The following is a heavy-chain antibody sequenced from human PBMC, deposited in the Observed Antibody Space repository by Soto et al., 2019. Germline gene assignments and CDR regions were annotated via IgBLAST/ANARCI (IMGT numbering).Heavy chain of an antibody. V-gene: IGHV2-5*02. CDR1: GFSLSSTRMA. CDR2: IYWDDDK. CDR3: AHIVVAGLGYYFDY. J-gene: IGHJ4*02. D-gene: IGHD6-19*01. Sequence: QITLKESGPTLVKPTQTLTLTCTFSGFSLSSTRMAVGWIRQPPGKALAWLALIYWDDDKRYSPFLKSRLTNTKDTSKNQVVLTMSNMDPVDTARYYCAHIVVAGLGYYFDYWGQGTLVTVSS.